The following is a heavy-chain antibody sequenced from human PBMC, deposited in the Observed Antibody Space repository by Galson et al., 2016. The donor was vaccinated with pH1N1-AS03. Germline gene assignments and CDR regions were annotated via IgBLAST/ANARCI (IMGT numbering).Heavy chain of an antibody. CDR2: IGGIDSST. D-gene: IGHD3/OR15-3a*01. Sequence: SLRLSXAVSGXTFNIYAMNWVRQAPGKGLEWVSGIGGIDSSTWYAESVKGRFTVSRDNSKNTVYLQLNSLRAEDTAIYYCARGTGSPHWFDPWGQGTFVTVSA. CDR1: GXTFNIYA. V-gene: IGHV3-23*01. J-gene: IGHJ5*02. CDR3: ARGTGSPHWFDP.